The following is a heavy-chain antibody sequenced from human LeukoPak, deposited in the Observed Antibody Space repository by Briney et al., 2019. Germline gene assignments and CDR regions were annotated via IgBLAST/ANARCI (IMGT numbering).Heavy chain of an antibody. CDR2: IYYTAGA. CDR3: ARGRRELRYGPDY. CDR1: GASMRSETHY. Sequence: PSQTLSLTCTASGASMRSETHYWSWLRQHSGKGPEWVAYIYYTAGAYYNPSLESRVTISLDSSENQFSLKLSSVTAADTAVYYCARGRRELRYGPDYWGQGTLVTVSS. V-gene: IGHV4-31*03. D-gene: IGHD3-9*01. J-gene: IGHJ4*02.